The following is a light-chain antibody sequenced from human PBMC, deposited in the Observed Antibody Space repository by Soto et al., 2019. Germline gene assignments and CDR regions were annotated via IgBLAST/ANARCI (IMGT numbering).Light chain of an antibody. J-gene: IGLJ2*01. CDR1: SSNIGAPYD. Sequence: QSALTQPPSVSGAPGQTVSISCTGSSSNIGAPYDVHWYQQLPGAAPKLLIFGTSNRPSGVPDRFSGSRSGTSASLAITGLQAEDEADYYCQSYDSSLSGMIFGGGTKVTVL. CDR2: GTS. V-gene: IGLV1-40*01. CDR3: QSYDSSLSGMI.